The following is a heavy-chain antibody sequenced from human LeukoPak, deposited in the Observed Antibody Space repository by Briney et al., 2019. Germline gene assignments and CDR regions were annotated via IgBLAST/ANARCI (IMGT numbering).Heavy chain of an antibody. CDR3: ARGAAGFDY. D-gene: IGHD6-13*01. Sequence: DPSETLSLTCAVYGGSFSGYYWSWIRQPPGMGLEWIGEINHSGSTNYNPSLKSRVTISVDTSKNQFSLKLSSVTAADTAVYYCARGAAGFDYWGQGTLVTVSS. V-gene: IGHV4-34*01. CDR2: INHSGST. J-gene: IGHJ4*02. CDR1: GGSFSGYY.